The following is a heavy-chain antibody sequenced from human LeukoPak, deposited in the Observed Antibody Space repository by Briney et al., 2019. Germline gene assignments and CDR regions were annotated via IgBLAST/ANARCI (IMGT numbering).Heavy chain of an antibody. CDR1: GFTFSSYE. J-gene: IGHJ6*03. CDR3: ARAGAAAGRGYYYYYMDV. D-gene: IGHD6-13*01. CDR2: ISSSGSTI. V-gene: IGHV3-48*03. Sequence: QPGGSLRLSCAASGFTFSSYEMNWVRQAPGKGLEWVSYISSSGSTIYYAASVKGRFTISRDNAKNSLYPQMNRLRAEDTAVYYCARAGAAAGRGYYYYYMDVWGKGTTVTVSS.